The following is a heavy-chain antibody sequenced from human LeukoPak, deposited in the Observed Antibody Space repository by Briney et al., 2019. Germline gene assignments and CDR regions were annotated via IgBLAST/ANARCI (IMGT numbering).Heavy chain of an antibody. CDR3: ARRLDY. Sequence: PGGSLRLSCAASGFSLSSYAMSWVRQAPGKGLEWVSAISSTDAGTYHADSVRGRFTISRDSSKNTLYLQMNSLRAEDTAVYYCARRLDYWGQGTLVTVSS. CDR2: ISSTDAGT. CDR1: GFSLSSYA. V-gene: IGHV3-23*01. J-gene: IGHJ4*02.